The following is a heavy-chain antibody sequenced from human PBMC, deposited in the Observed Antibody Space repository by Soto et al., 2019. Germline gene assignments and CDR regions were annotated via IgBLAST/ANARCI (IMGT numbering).Heavy chain of an antibody. J-gene: IGHJ4*02. CDR3: ARDSGITMMEYYFDY. Sequence: GGSLRLSCAASGFTFSSYAMHWVRQAPGKGLEWVAVISYDGSNKYYADSVKGRFTISRDNSKNTLYLQMNSLRAEDTAVYYCARDSGITMMEYYFDYWGQGTLVTVSS. V-gene: IGHV3-30-3*01. CDR2: ISYDGSNK. D-gene: IGHD3-22*01. CDR1: GFTFSSYA.